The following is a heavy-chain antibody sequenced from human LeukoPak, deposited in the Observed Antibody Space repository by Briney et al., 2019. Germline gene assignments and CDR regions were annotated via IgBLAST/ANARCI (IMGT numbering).Heavy chain of an antibody. J-gene: IGHJ6*03. CDR2: IIPIFGTA. CDR1: GGTFSSYA. Sequence: SVKVSCKASGGTFSSYAISWVRQAPGQGLEWMGGIIPIFGTANYAQKFQGRVTITTDESTSTAYMELSSLRSEDTAVYYCARGAYGSGSSPFSYYYYMDVWGKGTTVTVSS. D-gene: IGHD3-10*01. CDR3: ARGAYGSGSSPFSYYYYMDV. V-gene: IGHV1-69*05.